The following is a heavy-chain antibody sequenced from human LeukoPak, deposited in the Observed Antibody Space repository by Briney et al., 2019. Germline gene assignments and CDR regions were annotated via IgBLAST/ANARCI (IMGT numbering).Heavy chain of an antibody. Sequence: SETLSLTCTVSGGSISSSSYYWGWIRQPPGKGLEWIGSIYYSGSTYYNPSLKSRVTISVDKSKNQFSLKLSSVTAADTAVYYCARGGTGYIDYWGQGTLVTVSS. CDR1: GGSISSSSYY. V-gene: IGHV4-39*07. CDR3: ARGGTGYIDY. CDR2: IYYSGST. J-gene: IGHJ4*02. D-gene: IGHD6-25*01.